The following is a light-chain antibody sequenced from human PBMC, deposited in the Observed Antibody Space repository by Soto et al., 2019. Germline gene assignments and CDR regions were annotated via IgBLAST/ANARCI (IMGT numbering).Light chain of an antibody. V-gene: IGLV2-8*01. CDR1: ISDVGGYNY. CDR3: TSYAGINNLI. J-gene: IGLJ2*01. Sequence: QSALTQPPSASGSPGQSVTISCTGTISDVGGYNYVSWYQQHPGKAPKLMIYEVSNRPSGVPDRFSGSKSGNTASLTVSGLQAEDEADYYCTSYAGINNLIFGGGTKLTVL. CDR2: EVS.